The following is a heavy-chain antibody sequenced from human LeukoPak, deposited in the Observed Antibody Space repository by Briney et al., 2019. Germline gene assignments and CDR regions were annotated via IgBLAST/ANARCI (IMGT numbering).Heavy chain of an antibody. D-gene: IGHD6-13*01. J-gene: IGHJ4*02. CDR1: GFPFSSYS. CDR3: ARGEMTAAATLDY. V-gene: IGHV3-21*01. Sequence: GGSLRLSCAASGFPFSSYSMNWVRQTPGKGLEWVSYISSSSNYKYYGDSVKGRFTISRDNAQNLLFLQMNSLRDEDTAVYFCARGEMTAAATLDYWGQGTLVTVSS. CDR2: ISSSSNYK.